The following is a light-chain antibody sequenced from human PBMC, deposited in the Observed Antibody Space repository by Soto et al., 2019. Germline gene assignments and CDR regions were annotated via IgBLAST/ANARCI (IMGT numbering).Light chain of an antibody. J-gene: IGLJ1*01. V-gene: IGLV2-18*02. CDR2: DVS. Sequence: ALTQPPSVSGSPGQSVAISCTGTSSVVGSYNRVSWYQQPPGTAPKLMIYDVSNRPSGVPDRFSGSKSGNTASLTISGLQAEDEADYYCSSYTTSSTYVFGTGTKVTVL. CDR1: SSVVGSYNR. CDR3: SSYTTSSTYV.